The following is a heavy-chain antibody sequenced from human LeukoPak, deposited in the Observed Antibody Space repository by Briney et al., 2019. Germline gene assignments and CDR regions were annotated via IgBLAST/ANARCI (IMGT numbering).Heavy chain of an antibody. J-gene: IGHJ5*02. Sequence: GGSLRLSCAASGFTFSSYNMNWVRQAPGKGLEWVSSISTTSDYIYYADSLKGRFTISRDNAKNSLYLQMNSLRAEDTAVYYCARSPYSYGTRYNWFDPWGQGTLVTVSS. D-gene: IGHD5-18*01. CDR3: ARSPYSYGTRYNWFDP. CDR2: ISTTSDYI. V-gene: IGHV3-21*01. CDR1: GFTFSSYN.